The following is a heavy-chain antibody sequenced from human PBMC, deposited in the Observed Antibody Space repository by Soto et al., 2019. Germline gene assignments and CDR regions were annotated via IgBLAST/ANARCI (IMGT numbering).Heavy chain of an antibody. Sequence: GGSLRLSCAASGFTFSSYGMHWVRQAPGKGLEWVAVIWYDGSNKYYADSVKGRFTISRDNSKNTLYLQMNSLRAEDTAVYYCASGGSVVVVAANFDYWGQGTLVTVSS. D-gene: IGHD2-15*01. CDR2: IWYDGSNK. V-gene: IGHV3-33*01. J-gene: IGHJ4*02. CDR3: ASGGSVVVVAANFDY. CDR1: GFTFSSYG.